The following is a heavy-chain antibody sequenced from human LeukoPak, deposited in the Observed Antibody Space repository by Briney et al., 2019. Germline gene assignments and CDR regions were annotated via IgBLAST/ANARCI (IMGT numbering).Heavy chain of an antibody. D-gene: IGHD2-15*01. CDR3: ARHPFATPFDH. V-gene: IGHV4-59*08. CDR2: VYYSGDT. CDR1: GGSFSGYY. Sequence: TTSETLSLTCAVYGGSFSGYYWSWIRQPPGKGLEWIGYVYYSGDTNYNPSLKSRVTMSLDTSKNQVSLRLSSVTAADTAVYYCARHPFATPFDHWGRGTLLTVSS. J-gene: IGHJ4*02.